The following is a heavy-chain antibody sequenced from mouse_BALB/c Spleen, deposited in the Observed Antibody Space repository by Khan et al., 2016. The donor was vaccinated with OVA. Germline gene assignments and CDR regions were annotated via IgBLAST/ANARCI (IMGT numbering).Heavy chain of an antibody. CDR3: VIDGAYYRNDGWFAY. D-gene: IGHD2-14*01. J-gene: IGHJ3*01. V-gene: IGHV1-4*01. CDR2: INPNNGYT. Sequence: QVQLKQSGAELARPGASVKMSCKASGYTFTSYTIPWIKLRPGQGLEWIGYINPNNGYTNYNQKFKDKATLTADKSSTPVYMQLSSLTSDDSAVYNCVIDGAYYRNDGWFAYWGQGTLVTVSA. CDR1: GYTFTSYT.